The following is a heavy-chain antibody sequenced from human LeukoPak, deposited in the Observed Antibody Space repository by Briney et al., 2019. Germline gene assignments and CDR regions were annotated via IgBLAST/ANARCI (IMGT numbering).Heavy chain of an antibody. CDR3: ATGNIAVAGDFDY. D-gene: IGHD6-19*01. CDR2: FDPEDGET. V-gene: IGHV1-24*01. Sequence: ASLKVSCKVSGYTLTELSMHWVRQAPGKGLEWMGGFDPEDGETIYAQKFQGRVTMTEDTSTDTAYMELSSLRSEDTAVYYCATGNIAVAGDFDYWGQGTLVTVSS. CDR1: GYTLTELS. J-gene: IGHJ4*02.